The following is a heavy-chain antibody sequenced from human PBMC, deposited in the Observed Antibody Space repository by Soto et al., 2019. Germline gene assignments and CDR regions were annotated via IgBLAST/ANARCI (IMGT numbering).Heavy chain of an antibody. CDR2: IFWDDDK. CDR1: GFSLSTSGVA. D-gene: IGHD3-10*01. V-gene: IGHV2-5*02. J-gene: IGHJ4*02. CDR3: ARLLYGSGSYQFDY. Sequence: QITLKESGPTLVKPTQTLTVTCTFSGFSLSTSGVAVGWVRQPPEKALEWLALIFWDDDKRYSPSLKGRLTITRDTSKNHVVLTMANMDPVDTATYYCARLLYGSGSYQFDYWGQGTLVTVSS.